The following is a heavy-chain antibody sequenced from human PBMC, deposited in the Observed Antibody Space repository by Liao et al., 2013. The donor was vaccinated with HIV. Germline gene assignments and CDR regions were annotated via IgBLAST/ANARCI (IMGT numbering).Heavy chain of an antibody. CDR2: IYTGMSTTGTT. D-gene: IGHD3-3*01. Sequence: QVRLQESGPGLVKPSQTLSLTCTVSGDLIRRDNYYWTWIRQPAGKGLEWIGHIYTGMSTTGTTNYNPSLKSRVTISVDTSKNQFSLKLSSVTAADTAVYYCAREAHYDFWSGYYYFDYWGQGTLVTVSS. CDR3: AREAHYDFWSGYYYFDY. J-gene: IGHJ4*02. V-gene: IGHV4-61*02. CDR1: GDLIRRDNYY.